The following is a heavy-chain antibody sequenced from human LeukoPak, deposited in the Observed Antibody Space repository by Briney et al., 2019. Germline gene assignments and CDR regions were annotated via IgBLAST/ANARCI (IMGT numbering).Heavy chain of an antibody. V-gene: IGHV4-59*12. CDR3: AREGGPYRPLDY. CDR1: GGSISSYY. J-gene: IGHJ4*02. CDR2: IYYNGNT. Sequence: SETLSLTCTVSGGSISSYYWSWIRQPPGKGLEWIGYIYYNGNTNYNLSLKSRVTISVDTSKNQFSLKLTSVTAADTAVYYCAREGGPYRPLDYSGQGTLVTVSS.